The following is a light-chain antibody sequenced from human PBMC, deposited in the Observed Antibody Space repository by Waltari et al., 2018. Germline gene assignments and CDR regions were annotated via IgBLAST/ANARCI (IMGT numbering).Light chain of an antibody. Sequence: QSALTQPRSVSGSPGQPVTISCTGTSSDVGGYNYVSWYQQHQAKAPKRMTYDGSKRPSGVPDRFSGSKSGNTASLNISGLQAEDAADYYCCSYAGSYTLVVFGGGSKLTVL. J-gene: IGLJ2*01. CDR3: CSYAGSYTLVV. CDR1: SSDVGGYNY. V-gene: IGLV2-11*01. CDR2: DGS.